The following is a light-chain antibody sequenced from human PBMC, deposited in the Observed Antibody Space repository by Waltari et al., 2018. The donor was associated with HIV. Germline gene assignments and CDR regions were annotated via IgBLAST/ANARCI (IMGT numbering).Light chain of an antibody. Sequence: EIVLPQSPAPLSLSPGERATLPDMASQGVSSYLAWYQQKPGQAPRLLIYDASNMATGISSRFSGSGSGTDFTLTISSLEPEDFAVYYCQQRSNWPYTFGQGTKLEIK. CDR2: DAS. CDR1: QGVSSY. V-gene: IGKV3-11*01. J-gene: IGKJ2*01. CDR3: QQRSNWPYT.